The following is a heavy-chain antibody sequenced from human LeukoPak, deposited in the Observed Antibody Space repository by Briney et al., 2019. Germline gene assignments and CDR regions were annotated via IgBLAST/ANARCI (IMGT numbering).Heavy chain of an antibody. D-gene: IGHD3-16*01. CDR2: INQDGSEN. J-gene: IGHJ5*02. Sequence: PGGSLRVSCAASGFSFSSSWTTWVRQAPGKGLEWVASINQDGSENYYVDSVKGRFTISRDNAENSLYLQMNSLRAKDTAVYYCVRERRGSSWGQGTLVTVSS. CDR1: GFSFSSSW. V-gene: IGHV3-7*05. CDR3: VRERRGSS.